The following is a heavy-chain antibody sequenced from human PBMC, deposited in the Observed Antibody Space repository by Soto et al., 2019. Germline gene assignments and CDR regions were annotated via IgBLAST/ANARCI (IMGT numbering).Heavy chain of an antibody. V-gene: IGHV4-34*01. CDR3: ARGPRITMVRGVRTLDY. D-gene: IGHD3-10*01. Sequence: SETLSLTCAVYGGSFSGYYWSWIRQPPGKGLEWIGEINHSGSTNYNPSLKSRVTISVDTSKNQFSLKLSSVTAADTAVYYCARGPRITMVRGVRTLDYSGQGTLVTVSS. J-gene: IGHJ4*02. CDR2: INHSGST. CDR1: GGSFSGYY.